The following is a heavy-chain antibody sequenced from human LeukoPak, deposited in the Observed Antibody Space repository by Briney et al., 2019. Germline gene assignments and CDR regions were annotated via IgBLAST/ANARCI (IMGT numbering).Heavy chain of an antibody. D-gene: IGHD2-2*01. CDR1: GLTFSTSG. V-gene: IGHV3-23*01. CDR2: IDVTTGGS. J-gene: IGHJ4*02. Sequence: LGGSLRLSCTASGLTFSTSGFNWVRQAPGKGLEWVSTIDVTTGGSYYADSVKGRFTISRDTFQNTLYLQLNSLRVDDTAVYYCAKVNYYQPSFWGQGTLVTVSS. CDR3: AKVNYYQPSF.